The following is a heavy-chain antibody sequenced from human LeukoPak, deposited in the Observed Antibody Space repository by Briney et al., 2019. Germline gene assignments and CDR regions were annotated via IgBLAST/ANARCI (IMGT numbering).Heavy chain of an antibody. CDR3: ARGYCSSTSSPPGQPPWFDP. J-gene: IGHJ5*02. CDR2: INHSGST. Sequence: SETLSLTCAVYGGSFSGYYWSWIRQPPGKGLGWIGEINHSGSTNYNPSLKSRVTISVDTSKNQFSLKLSSVTAADTAVYYCARGYCSSTSSPPGQPPWFDPWGQGTLVTVSS. D-gene: IGHD2-2*01. V-gene: IGHV4-34*01. CDR1: GGSFSGYY.